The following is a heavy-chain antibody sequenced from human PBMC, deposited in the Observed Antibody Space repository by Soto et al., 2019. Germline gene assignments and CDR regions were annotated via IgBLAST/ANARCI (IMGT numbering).Heavy chain of an antibody. J-gene: IGHJ4*02. CDR2: INHSGST. D-gene: IGHD6-13*01. CDR3: ARPAIAAAVSAFDF. V-gene: IGHV4-34*01. Sequence: QVQLQQWGARLLKPSETLSLTCAVYGGSFSAYYWSWIRQPPGKGLEWIGEINHSGSTNYNPSLKRRVSISVDTSKNQFSLKLSFVTAADTAVYYCARPAIAAAVSAFDFWGQGTLVTVSS. CDR1: GGSFSAYY.